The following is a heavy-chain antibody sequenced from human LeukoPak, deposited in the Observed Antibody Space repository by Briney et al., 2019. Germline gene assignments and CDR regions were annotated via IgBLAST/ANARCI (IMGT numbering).Heavy chain of an antibody. Sequence: ASVKVSCKASGYTFTSYYMHWVRQAPGQGLEWMGIINPSGGSTSYAQKFQGRVTMTRDMSTSTAYMELSSLRSEDTAVYYCARDGPYYYDASHDAFDIWGQGTMVTVSS. CDR3: ARDGPYYYDASHDAFDI. D-gene: IGHD3-22*01. J-gene: IGHJ3*02. CDR1: GYTFTSYY. CDR2: INPSGGST. V-gene: IGHV1-46*01.